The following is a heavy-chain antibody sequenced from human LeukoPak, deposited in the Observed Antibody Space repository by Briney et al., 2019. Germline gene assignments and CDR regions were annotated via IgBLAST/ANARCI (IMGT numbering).Heavy chain of an antibody. CDR1: GFTFSNYN. D-gene: IGHD2-15*01. J-gene: IGHJ4*02. Sequence: GGSLRLSCAASGFTFSNYNMNWVRQAPGKGLEWVSCISISSNYIYYPDSVKGRFTISRDNAKNSLYLQMNNLRAEDTAVYFCATFTPDYWGQGTLVTVSS. CDR2: ISISSNYI. CDR3: ATFTPDY. V-gene: IGHV3-21*01.